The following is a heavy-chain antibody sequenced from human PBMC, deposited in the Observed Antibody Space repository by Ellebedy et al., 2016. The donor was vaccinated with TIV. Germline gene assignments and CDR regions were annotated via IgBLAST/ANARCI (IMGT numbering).Heavy chain of an antibody. CDR3: AKGATILGSIVGS. Sequence: GESLKISCAASGFSFSTYVMHWVRQAPGKGLEWLVLVSSDGNIKHYADSVKGRFTISRDNSKNTLIVDMNSLRPEDTAVYYCAKGATILGSIVGSWGQGTLVSVSS. J-gene: IGHJ4*02. V-gene: IGHV3-30*18. D-gene: IGHD5-24*01. CDR2: VSSDGNIK. CDR1: GFSFSTYV.